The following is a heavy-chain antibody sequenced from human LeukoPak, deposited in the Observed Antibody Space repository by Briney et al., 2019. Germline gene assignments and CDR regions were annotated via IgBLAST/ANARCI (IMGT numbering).Heavy chain of an antibody. V-gene: IGHV3-11*06. CDR3: ARVGPRLAAAANNYYYYYGLDV. J-gene: IGHJ6*02. D-gene: IGHD6-13*01. CDR2: ISTSSNYT. Sequence: GGSLRLSCAASGFTFSDYYMSWIRQVPGKGLEWVSYISTSSNYTNYADSVKGRFTIPRDNAKNSLYLQMNSLRAEDTAVYYCARVGPRLAAAANNYYYYYGLDVWGQGTAVTVSS. CDR1: GFTFSDYY.